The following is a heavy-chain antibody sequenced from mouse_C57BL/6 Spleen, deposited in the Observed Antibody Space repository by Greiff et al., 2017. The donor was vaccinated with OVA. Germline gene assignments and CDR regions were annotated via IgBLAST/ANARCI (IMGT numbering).Heavy chain of an antibody. Sequence: EVMLVESGGGLVQPKGSLKLSCAASGFTFNTYAMHWVRQAPGKGLEWVARLRSKSSNDATYDADSVKDRFTITRADSQSMLYLHMNNLKTEDTAVYYCVREDYDGDYYAMDYWGQGTSVTVSS. J-gene: IGHJ4*01. D-gene: IGHD2-4*01. CDR1: GFTFNTYA. CDR3: VREDYDGDYYAMDY. CDR2: LRSKSSNDAT. V-gene: IGHV10-3*01.